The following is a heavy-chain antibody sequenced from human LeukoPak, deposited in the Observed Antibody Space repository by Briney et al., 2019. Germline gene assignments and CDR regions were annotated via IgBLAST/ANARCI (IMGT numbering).Heavy chain of an antibody. J-gene: IGHJ6*02. V-gene: IGHV3-30-3*01. CDR1: GFTFSSYA. Sequence: PGGSLRLSCAASGFTFSSYAMHWVRQAPGKGLEWVAAISYDGSNKYYADSVKGRFTISRDNSKNTLYLQMNSLRAEDTAVYYCARGYCSGGSCYSYGMDVWGQGTTVTVSS. CDR2: ISYDGSNK. CDR3: ARGYCSGGSCYSYGMDV. D-gene: IGHD2-15*01.